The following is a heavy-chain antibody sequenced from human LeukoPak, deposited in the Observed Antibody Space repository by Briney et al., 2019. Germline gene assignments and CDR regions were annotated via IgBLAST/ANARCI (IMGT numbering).Heavy chain of an antibody. CDR3: AKDLKGPLDY. V-gene: IGHV3-30*02. CDR2: IRYDGSNK. Sequence: SGGSLRLSCAASGFTFSSYGMHWVRQAPGKGLEWVAFIRYDGSNKYYADSVKGRFTISRDNSKNTLYLQMNSMRAEDKAVYYCAKDLKGPLDYWGQGTLVTVSS. CDR1: GFTFSSYG. J-gene: IGHJ4*02.